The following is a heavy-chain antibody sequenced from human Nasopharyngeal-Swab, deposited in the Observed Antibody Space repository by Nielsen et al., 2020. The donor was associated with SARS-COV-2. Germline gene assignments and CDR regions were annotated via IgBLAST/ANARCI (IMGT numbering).Heavy chain of an antibody. J-gene: IGHJ3*02. D-gene: IGHD2-21*01. V-gene: IGHV3-9*01. CDR1: GFTFDDYA. CDR3: AKSPGEDAFDI. CDR2: ISWNSGSI. Sequence: SLKISCAASGFTFDDYAMYWVRQAPGKGLEWVSGISWNSGSIGYADSVQGRFTISRDNAKNSLYLQMNSLRAEDTDLYYCAKSPGEDAFDIWGQGTMVTVSS.